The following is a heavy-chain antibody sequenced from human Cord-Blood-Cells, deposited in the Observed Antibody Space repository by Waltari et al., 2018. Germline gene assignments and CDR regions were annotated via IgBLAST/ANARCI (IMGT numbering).Heavy chain of an antibody. CDR3: ARGHHCSSTSCYEDY. V-gene: IGHV4-34*01. D-gene: IGHD2-2*01. J-gene: IGHJ4*02. CDR2: INHSGST. CDR1: GGSSSGYY. Sequence: QVQLQQWGAGLLKPSETLSLTCAVYGGSSSGYYWSWIRQPPGKGLEWIGEINHSGSTNYNPSLKSRVTISVDTSKNQFSLKLSSVTAADTAVYYCARGHHCSSTSCYEDYWGQGTLVIVSS.